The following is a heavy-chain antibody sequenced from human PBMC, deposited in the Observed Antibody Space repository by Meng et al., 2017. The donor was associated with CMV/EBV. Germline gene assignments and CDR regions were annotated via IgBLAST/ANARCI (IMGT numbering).Heavy chain of an antibody. Sequence: ASVQVSCKASGYTFTTYDVHWVRQATGQGLEWMGWMNPHSGNTGYAQKFQGRVTMTRDTSINTAYMELSSLKSEDTAVYYCARDTSKLWGWGYWGQGTLVTVSS. CDR3: ARDTSKLWGWGY. CDR2: MNPHSGNT. V-gene: IGHV1-8*01. J-gene: IGHJ4*02. D-gene: IGHD2-21*01. CDR1: GYTFTTYD.